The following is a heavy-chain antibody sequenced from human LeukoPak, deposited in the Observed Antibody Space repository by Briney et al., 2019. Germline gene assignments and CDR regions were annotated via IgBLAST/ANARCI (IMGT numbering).Heavy chain of an antibody. CDR3: AREVDKVTTFRSLYLDF. Sequence: ASVTVSCTASVYTFTDYYIHFVRQAPGQPLEWMGWLNPDSGGTNYAPKFRGRVTMTRDISVNTAYMEVTRLISDDTDMYYCAREVDKVTTFRSLYLDFWGQGSLVTVSS. D-gene: IGHD5-12*01. J-gene: IGHJ4*02. CDR2: LNPDSGGT. V-gene: IGHV1-2*02. CDR1: VYTFTDYY.